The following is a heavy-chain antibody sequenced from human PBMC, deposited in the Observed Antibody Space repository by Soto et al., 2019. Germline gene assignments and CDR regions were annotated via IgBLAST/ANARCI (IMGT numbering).Heavy chain of an antibody. CDR3: ARGEQYSGRIFDY. V-gene: IGHV6-1*01. CDR2: TYYRSKWYY. CDR1: GDSVPSNSAG. D-gene: IGHD1-26*01. Sequence: PSQTLSLTCAITGDSVPSNSAGWSWVRQSPSRGLEWLGRTYYRSKWYYEYAVSVRGRITINPDTSKNRYSLQLNSVTPEDTAVYFCARGEQYSGRIFDYWGQGTLVTVSS. J-gene: IGHJ4*01.